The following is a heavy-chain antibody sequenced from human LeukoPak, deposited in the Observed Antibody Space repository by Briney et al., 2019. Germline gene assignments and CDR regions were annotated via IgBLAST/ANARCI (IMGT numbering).Heavy chain of an antibody. Sequence: SETLSLTCTVSGGSIGSYYWSWIRQPPGKGLEWIGDIYYSGSTNYNPSLKSRVTISVDTSKNQFSLKLSSVTAADTAVYYCARGRIAVAGTKNYFDYWGQGTLVTVSS. D-gene: IGHD6-19*01. CDR2: IYYSGST. CDR3: ARGRIAVAGTKNYFDY. CDR1: GGSIGSYY. J-gene: IGHJ4*02. V-gene: IGHV4-59*01.